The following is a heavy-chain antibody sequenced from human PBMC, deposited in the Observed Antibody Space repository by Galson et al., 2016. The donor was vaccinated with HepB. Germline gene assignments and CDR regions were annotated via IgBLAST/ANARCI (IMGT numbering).Heavy chain of an antibody. D-gene: IGHD3-10*01. J-gene: IGHJ2*01. V-gene: IGHV3-23*01. Sequence: SLRLSCAVSGFTFKNYAMNWVRQAPGKGLEWVATISASGDNTFYADSLKGRFTISRDQSNNTLYLQMNSLRVEDTALYYCVKDRGGTYWYFDVWGRGTLVTVSS. CDR1: GFTFKNYA. CDR3: VKDRGGTYWYFDV. CDR2: ISASGDNT.